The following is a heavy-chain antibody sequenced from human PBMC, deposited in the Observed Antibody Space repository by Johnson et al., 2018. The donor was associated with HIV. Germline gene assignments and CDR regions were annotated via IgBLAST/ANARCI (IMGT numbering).Heavy chain of an antibody. CDR3: AKGRSGGSGAFDI. V-gene: IGHV3-74*02. CDR1: GFTSSTNW. CDR2: INRAGTST. D-gene: IGHD3-10*01. J-gene: IGHJ3*02. Sequence: VQLVESGGGLVKPGGSLRLSCVRSGFTSSTNWMHWVRQAPGTGLVWVSRINRAGTSTSYADSVKGRFIISRDNSKNTLYVQMNRLRPEDTAAYFCAKGRSGGSGAFDIWGQGTVVTVSS.